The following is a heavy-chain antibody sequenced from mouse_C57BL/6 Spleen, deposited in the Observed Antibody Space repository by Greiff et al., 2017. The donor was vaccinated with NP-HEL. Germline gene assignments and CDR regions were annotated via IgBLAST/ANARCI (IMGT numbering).Heavy chain of an antibody. Sequence: DVQLQESGPGLVKPSQSLSLTCSVTGYSITSGYYWNWIRQFPGNKLEWMGYISYDGSNNYNPSLKNRITITRDTSKNQFFLKLNSVTTEDTATYYCARAHGSSYGDYWGQGTTLTVSS. CDR3: ARAHGSSYGDY. D-gene: IGHD1-1*01. V-gene: IGHV3-6*01. J-gene: IGHJ2*01. CDR2: ISYDGSN. CDR1: GYSITSGYY.